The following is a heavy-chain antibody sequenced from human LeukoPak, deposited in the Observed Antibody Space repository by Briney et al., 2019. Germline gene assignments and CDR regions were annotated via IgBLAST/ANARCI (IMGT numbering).Heavy chain of an antibody. V-gene: IGHV3-21*05. Sequence: GGSLRLSCAASGFTFSSYSMNWVRQAPGKGLEWVSCISSSSSYIYYADSVKGRFTISRDNAKNSLYLQMNSLRAEDTAVYYCARDRDYYGSGSSYSHYFDYWGQGTLVTVSS. CDR3: ARDRDYYGSGSSYSHYFDY. J-gene: IGHJ4*02. CDR1: GFTFSSYS. D-gene: IGHD3-10*01. CDR2: ISSSSSYI.